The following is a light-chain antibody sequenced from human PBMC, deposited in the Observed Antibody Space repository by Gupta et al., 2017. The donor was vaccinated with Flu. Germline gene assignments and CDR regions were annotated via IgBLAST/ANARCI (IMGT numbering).Light chain of an antibody. CDR1: QSVSSY. CDR2: DTS. CDR3: QQRGNWPLT. V-gene: IGKV3-11*01. J-gene: IGKJ3*01. Sequence: VLTQSPATLSLSPGERATLSCRASQSVSSYLAWYQQKPGQAPRLLIYDTSNRATGVPARFSGSGSGTDFTLTISSLEPEDFAVYYCQQRGNWPLTFGPGTKVDVK.